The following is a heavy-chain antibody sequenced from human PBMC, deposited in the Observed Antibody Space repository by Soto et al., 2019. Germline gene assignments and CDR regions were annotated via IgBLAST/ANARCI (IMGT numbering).Heavy chain of an antibody. D-gene: IGHD4-17*01. CDR1: GYTFSNYD. V-gene: IGHV1-8*01. J-gene: IGHJ4*02. CDR3: ARSDYGDFRY. Sequence: ASVKISCKASGYTFSNYDINWVRQASGQGLEWLGWMNPNSGNTGYAQKFQGRVTMTRDTSISTAYMELSSLTSEDTALYYCARSDYGDFRYWGPGTLVTVSS. CDR2: MNPNSGNT.